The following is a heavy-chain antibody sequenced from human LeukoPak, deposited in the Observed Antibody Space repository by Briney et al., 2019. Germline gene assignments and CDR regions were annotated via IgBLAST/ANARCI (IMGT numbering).Heavy chain of an antibody. D-gene: IGHD2-8*02. CDR3: AKDLKNYWCVDY. CDR1: GFTFSSYG. Sequence: GGSLRLSCAASGFTFSSYGMHWVRQAPGKGLEWVATIQSDGSDKYYTDSVKGRFTISRDNSKSTLYLQMNSLRAEDTAIYYCAKDLKNYWCVDYWGQGTLVTVSS. CDR2: IQSDGSDK. J-gene: IGHJ4*02. V-gene: IGHV3-30*02.